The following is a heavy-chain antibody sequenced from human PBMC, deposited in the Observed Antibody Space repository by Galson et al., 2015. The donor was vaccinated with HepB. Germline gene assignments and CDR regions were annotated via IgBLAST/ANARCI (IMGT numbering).Heavy chain of an antibody. V-gene: IGHV3-30-3*01. Sequence: SLRLSCAASGFTFSSYAMHWVRQAPGKGLEWVAVISYGGSNKYYADSVKGRFTISRDNSKNTLHLQTDSPRAEDRAVYYCARGSRCTVTRCYPTYWYMDLWGRGTLVTVSS. J-gene: IGHJ2*01. D-gene: IGHD2-2*01. CDR3: ARGSRCTVTRCYPTYWYMDL. CDR2: ISYGGSNK. CDR1: GFTFSSYA.